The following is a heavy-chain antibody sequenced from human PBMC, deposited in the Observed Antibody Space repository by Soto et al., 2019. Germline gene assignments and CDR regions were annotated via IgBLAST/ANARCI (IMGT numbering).Heavy chain of an antibody. J-gene: IGHJ5*02. CDR1: GFTFSSYS. D-gene: IGHD6-13*01. CDR2: ISSSSNYI. CDR3: ARGYSSSWYGWFDP. Sequence: EVQLVESGGSLVKPGGSLRLSCAASGFTFSSYSMNWVRQAPGKGLEWVSSISSSSNYIYYADSVKGRFTISRDNAKNSLYLQMISLRVEDTAVYYCARGYSSSWYGWFDPWGQGTLVTVSS. V-gene: IGHV3-21*01.